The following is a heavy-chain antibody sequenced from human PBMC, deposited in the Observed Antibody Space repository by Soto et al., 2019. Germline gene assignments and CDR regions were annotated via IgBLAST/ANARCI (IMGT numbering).Heavy chain of an antibody. CDR2: ISYDGSNK. V-gene: IGHV3-30*18. Sequence: GGSLRLSCAASGFTFSSYGMHWVRQAPGKGLEWVAVISYDGSNKYYADSVKGRFTISRDNSKNTLYLQMNSLRAEDTAVYYCAKDPPGGFLEWSHFDYWGQGTLVTVSS. D-gene: IGHD3-3*01. J-gene: IGHJ4*02. CDR1: GFTFSSYG. CDR3: AKDPPGGFLEWSHFDY.